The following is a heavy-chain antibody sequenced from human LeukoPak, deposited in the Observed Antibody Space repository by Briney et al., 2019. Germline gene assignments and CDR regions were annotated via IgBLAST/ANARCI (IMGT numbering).Heavy chain of an antibody. CDR3: ATAPNWNAAPFDC. Sequence: ASVKVSCKVSGYTLTELSMHWVRQAPGKGLEWMGGFDPEDGETIYAQKFQGRVTMTADTSTDTAYMELSSLRSENTAVYYCATAPNWNAAPFDCWSQGTLVTVSS. V-gene: IGHV1-24*01. D-gene: IGHD1-20*01. CDR1: GYTLTELS. CDR2: FDPEDGET. J-gene: IGHJ4*02.